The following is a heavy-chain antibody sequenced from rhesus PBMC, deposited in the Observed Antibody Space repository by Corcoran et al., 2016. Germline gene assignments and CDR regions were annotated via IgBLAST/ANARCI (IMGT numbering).Heavy chain of an antibody. Sequence: QVKLQQWGEGLVKPSETLSLTCAVYGGSISGYYYWSWIRPAPGKGLEWIGNIDGNSASTNYNPSLKNRVTISKDTSKNQFSLKLSSVTAADTAVYYCARAAGPYFDYWGQGVLVTVSS. D-gene: IGHD6-13*01. CDR1: GGSISGYYY. CDR2: IDGNSAST. CDR3: ARAAGPYFDY. V-gene: IGHV4-73*01. J-gene: IGHJ4*01.